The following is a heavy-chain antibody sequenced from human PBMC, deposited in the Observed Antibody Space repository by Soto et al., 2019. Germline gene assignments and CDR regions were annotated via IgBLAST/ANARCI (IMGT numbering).Heavy chain of an antibody. V-gene: IGHV3-30-3*01. Sequence: GGSLRLSCAAFGFTFSSHIMHWVRQTPGKGLEWLTFISHDGNSKYYADSVMGRFTVSRDNSENTLYLQMDSLRAEDTAVYYCVRDDSFRDSSAPWGQGTLVTVS. CDR2: ISHDGNSK. D-gene: IGHD3-22*01. J-gene: IGHJ5*02. CDR3: VRDDSFRDSSAP. CDR1: GFTFSSHI.